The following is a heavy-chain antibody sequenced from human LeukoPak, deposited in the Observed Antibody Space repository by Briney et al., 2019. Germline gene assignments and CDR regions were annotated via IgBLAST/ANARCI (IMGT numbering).Heavy chain of an antibody. CDR2: IYYSGST. CDR3: ARQTGSGLFILP. J-gene: IGHJ4*02. D-gene: IGHD3-10*01. CDR1: GGSISSSSYY. Sequence: SETLSLTCTVSGGSISSSSYYWGWIRQPPGKGLEWIGSIYYSGSTYYNPSLKSQVSISIDMSKNQFSLKLTSVTAADTAVYYCARQTGSGLFILPGGQGTLVTVSS. V-gene: IGHV4-39*01.